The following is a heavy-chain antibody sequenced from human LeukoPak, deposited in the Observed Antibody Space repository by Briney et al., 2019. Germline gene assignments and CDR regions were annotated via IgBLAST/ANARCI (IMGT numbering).Heavy chain of an antibody. CDR1: GYTLTELS. D-gene: IGHD6-19*01. CDR3: ATATVAGTFSFDY. J-gene: IGHJ4*02. CDR2: FDPEDGET. Sequence: ASEKVSCKVSGYTLTELSMHWVRQAPGKGLEWMGGFDPEDGETIYAQKFQGRVTMTEDTPTDTAYMELSSLRSEDTAVYYCATATVAGTFSFDYWGQGTLVTVSS. V-gene: IGHV1-24*01.